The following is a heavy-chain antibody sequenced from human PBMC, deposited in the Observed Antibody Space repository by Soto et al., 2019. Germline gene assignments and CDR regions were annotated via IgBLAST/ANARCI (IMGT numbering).Heavy chain of an antibody. CDR2: TYYRSKWYN. D-gene: IGHD6-13*01. CDR1: GASVSSNTAA. J-gene: IGHJ5*02. Sequence: HSQTLSLTCAIFGASVSSNTAAWNWIRQTPSRGLEWLGRTYYRSKWYNDYAVSVKSRITIHPDTSKNQFSLQLKSVTPDDTGVYYCPREGGPMAAARTHRGFDPWSEGTLGTV. V-gene: IGHV6-1*01. CDR3: PREGGPMAAARTHRGFDP.